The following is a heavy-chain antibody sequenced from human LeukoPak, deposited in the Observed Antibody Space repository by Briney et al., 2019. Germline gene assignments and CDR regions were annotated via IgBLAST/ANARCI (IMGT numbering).Heavy chain of an antibody. J-gene: IGHJ4*02. CDR2: ITSGGDYI. CDR3: ARGHYDVLAASYKWTPDY. V-gene: IGHV3-21*01. D-gene: IGHD3-9*01. Sequence: GGSLRLSCAASGFTFNTFNMNWVRQAPGKGLEWVSSITSGGDYIYYADSVKGRFTTSRGNARNSLSLQLNSLRVEDTAVYYCARGHYDVLAASYKWTPDYWGQGTLVTVSS. CDR1: GFTFNTFN.